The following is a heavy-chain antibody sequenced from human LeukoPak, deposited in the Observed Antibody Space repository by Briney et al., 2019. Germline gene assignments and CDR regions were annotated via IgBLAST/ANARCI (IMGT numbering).Heavy chain of an antibody. V-gene: IGHV4-34*01. CDR3: ARGVGGRVVVTAALRTEAGEGDSSSAATNYYYYMDV. CDR2: INRSGTT. Sequence: SETLSLTCAVYGGSFSGYYWSWIRQPPGKGLEWIGEINRSGTTNYNPSLKSRVTISVDTSKNQFSLKLNSVTAADTAVYYCARGVGGRVVVTAALRTEAGEGDSSSAATNYYYYMDVWGKGTTVTVSS. J-gene: IGHJ6*03. D-gene: IGHD2-15*01. CDR1: GGSFSGYY.